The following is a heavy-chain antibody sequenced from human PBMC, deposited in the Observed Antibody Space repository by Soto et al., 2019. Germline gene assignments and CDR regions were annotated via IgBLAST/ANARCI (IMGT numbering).Heavy chain of an antibody. J-gene: IGHJ4*02. D-gene: IGHD1-1*01. CDR3: ANPRGTPTTNFDF. V-gene: IGHV3-23*01. CDR2: ISGNGENT. Sequence: EVQLLESGGDLVQPGGSLRLTCRTSGFMFEHYVMSWVRQAPGKGLEWVSTISGNGENTHYAGSVRSRFTISRDNSKTTVYLQMKSLGVEDAAVYYCANPRGTPTTNFDFWGLGTLVTVAS. CDR1: GFMFEHYV.